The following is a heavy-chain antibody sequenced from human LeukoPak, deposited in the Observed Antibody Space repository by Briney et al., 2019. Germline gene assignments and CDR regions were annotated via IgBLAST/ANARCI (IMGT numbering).Heavy chain of an antibody. Sequence: GGSLRLSCAASGFTFSSYEMNWVRQAPGKGLEWVSYISSSGSTVYYADSVKGRFTISRDNAKNSLYLQMNSLRAEDTAVYYCAREYDILTGYLYYRGQGTLVTVSS. CDR2: ISSSGSTV. D-gene: IGHD3-9*01. J-gene: IGHJ4*02. CDR1: GFTFSSYE. V-gene: IGHV3-48*03. CDR3: AREYDILTGYLYY.